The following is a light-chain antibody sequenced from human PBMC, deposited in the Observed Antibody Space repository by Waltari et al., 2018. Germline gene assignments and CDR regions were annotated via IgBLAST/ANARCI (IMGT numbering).Light chain of an antibody. V-gene: IGKV1-27*01. CDR2: DAS. CDR3: QKYTSAPAT. Sequence: DIQMTQSPSSLSASVGDRVTITCRASQGISNYLAWYQQKPGKVPQLLIYDASTLQSGVPSRFSGGASGTDFTLTISSLRPEDVATYYCQKYTSAPATFGQGTKLEIK. J-gene: IGKJ2*01. CDR1: QGISNY.